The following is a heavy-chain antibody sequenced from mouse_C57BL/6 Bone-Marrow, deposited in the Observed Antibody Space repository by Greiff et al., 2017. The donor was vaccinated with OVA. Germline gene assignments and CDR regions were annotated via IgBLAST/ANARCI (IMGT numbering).Heavy chain of an antibody. V-gene: IGHV2-2*01. J-gene: IGHJ3*01. Sequence: VQLVESGPGLVQPSQSLSITCTVSGFSFTSYGVHWVRQSPGQGLAWLGVIWSGGSTDYNAAFISRLSISKDNSKSQVFFKMNSLQADDTSIYYCARPCYYGYDGWFAYWGQGTLVTVSA. CDR3: ARPCYYGYDGWFAY. CDR2: IWSGGST. D-gene: IGHD2-2*01. CDR1: GFSFTSYG.